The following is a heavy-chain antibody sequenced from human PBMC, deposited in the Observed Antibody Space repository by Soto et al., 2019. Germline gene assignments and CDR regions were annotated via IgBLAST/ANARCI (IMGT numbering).Heavy chain of an antibody. J-gene: IGHJ2*01. CDR2: IIPILGIA. CDR3: ASVYYCDGSGYYYSDWSFDL. Sequence: QVQLVQSGAEVKKPGSSVKVSCKASGGTFSSYTISWVRQAPGQGREWMGMIIPILGIANYEQKFQGRVTITADTSTSTAYKELSSLRAEDTVVYYCASVYYCDGSGYYYSDWSFDLLGRGTLVTVSS. V-gene: IGHV1-69*02. D-gene: IGHD3-22*01. CDR1: GGTFSSYT.